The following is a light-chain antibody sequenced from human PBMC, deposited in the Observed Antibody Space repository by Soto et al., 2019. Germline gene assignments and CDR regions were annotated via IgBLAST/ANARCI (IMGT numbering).Light chain of an antibody. V-gene: IGKV3-20*01. CDR2: GAS. CDR3: QQYGSSPWT. CDR1: QSVSSSY. Sequence: EIVLTQSPGTLSLSPGERATLSCRASQSVSSSYLAWYQQKPGQAPRLLIYGASSRATGIPDRFSGRGSGTDFTLATSRLEPEDVAVYYFQQYGSSPWTVGQGTKVEIK. J-gene: IGKJ1*01.